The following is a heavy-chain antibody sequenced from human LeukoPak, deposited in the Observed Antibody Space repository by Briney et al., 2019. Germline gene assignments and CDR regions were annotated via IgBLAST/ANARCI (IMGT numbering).Heavy chain of an antibody. J-gene: IGHJ4*02. D-gene: IGHD4-17*01. V-gene: IGHV4-34*01. CDR1: GVSFSGSY. Sequence: SETLSLTCAVYGVSFSGSYWSWIRQPPGKGLEWFGEVTHDGRTNHNPSLKSRLTISVDTSNNQFSLKLSSVTAADTAVYYCATIYGDYSDFDSWGQGTLVTVSS. CDR2: VTHDGRT. CDR3: ATIYGDYSDFDS.